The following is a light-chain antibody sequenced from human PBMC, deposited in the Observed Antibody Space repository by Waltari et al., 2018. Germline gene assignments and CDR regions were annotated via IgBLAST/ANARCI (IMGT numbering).Light chain of an antibody. J-gene: IGLJ3*02. CDR3: ASWDDRLNGHWV. V-gene: IGLV1-44*01. CDR2: RAD. Sequence: QSVLTQPPSASGAPGQRVTISCSGTYSNIGNNVVNWYQQLPGKAPKLLIDRADQRPSRVPALFSASNSGSSASLAIGGLQSEDEADYYCASWDDRLNGHWVFGGGTKVTVL. CDR1: YSNIGNNV.